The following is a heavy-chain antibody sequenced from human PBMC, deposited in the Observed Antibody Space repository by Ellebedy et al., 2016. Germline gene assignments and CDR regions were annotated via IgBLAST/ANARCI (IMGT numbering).Heavy chain of an antibody. CDR3: ATGWLRSGFDS. CDR1: GDSVSINSGG. D-gene: IGHD5-12*01. V-gene: IGHV6-1*01. Sequence: LRFSCAISGDSVSINSGGWNWTRQSPSRGLEWLGRTYYNSKWYNDYAVSVKSRITVNPDTSKNQFSLQLNSVTHEDTAVYYCATGWLRSGFDSWGQGTLVTISS. CDR2: TYYNSKWYN. J-gene: IGHJ4*02.